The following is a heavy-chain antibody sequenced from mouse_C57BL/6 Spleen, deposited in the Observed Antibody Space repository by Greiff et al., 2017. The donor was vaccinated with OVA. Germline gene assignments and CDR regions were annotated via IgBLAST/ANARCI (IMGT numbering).Heavy chain of an antibody. CDR3: ARGLWLRLEYYAIDY. Sequence: QVQLQQPGAELVMPGASVKLSCKASGYTFTSYWMHWVKQRPGQGLEWIGEIEPSDSYTNYNQKFKGKSTLTVDKSSSTAYMQLSRLTSEDSAVYFCARGLWLRLEYYAIDYWGQGTSVTVSS. V-gene: IGHV1-69*01. CDR1: GYTFTSYW. CDR2: IEPSDSYT. D-gene: IGHD2-2*01. J-gene: IGHJ4*01.